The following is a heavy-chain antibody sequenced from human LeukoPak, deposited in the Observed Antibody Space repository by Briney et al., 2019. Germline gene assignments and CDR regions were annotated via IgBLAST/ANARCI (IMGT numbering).Heavy chain of an antibody. CDR3: AKDFSDCSGGSGCSHFDI. V-gene: IGHV3-23*01. Sequence: GGSLRLSCAASGFTFSSYAMSWVRQAPGKGLEWVSAISGSGGSTYYADSVKCRFTISRDNSKNTLYLQINSLRAEDTAVYYCAKDFSDCSGGSGCSHFDIWGQGTMVTVSS. CDR2: ISGSGGST. D-gene: IGHD2-15*01. CDR1: GFTFSSYA. J-gene: IGHJ3*02.